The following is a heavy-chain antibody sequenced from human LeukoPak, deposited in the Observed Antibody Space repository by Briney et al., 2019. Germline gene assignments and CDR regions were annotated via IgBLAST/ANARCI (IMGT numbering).Heavy chain of an antibody. CDR1: GFTFSGYT. D-gene: IGHD1-26*01. Sequence: GGSLRLSCAASGFTFSGYTMSWVRQASGKGLEWVSIISGSDGVTFYADSVKGRFTISRDDSKNTLFLQLNTLRAEDTAVYYCAKAGSYPTYYFDYWGQGTLVTVSS. V-gene: IGHV3-23*01. J-gene: IGHJ4*02. CDR3: AKAGSYPTYYFDY. CDR2: ISGSDGVT.